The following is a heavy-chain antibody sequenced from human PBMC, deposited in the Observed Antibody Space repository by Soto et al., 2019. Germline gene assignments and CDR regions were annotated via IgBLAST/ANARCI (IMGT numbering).Heavy chain of an antibody. D-gene: IGHD2-15*01. J-gene: IGHJ3*02. CDR1: GDSVSSDSAA. V-gene: IGHV6-1*01. Sequence: SQTLSLTCAISGDSVSSDSAAWNWIRQSPSRGLEWLGRTYCRSKWYNDYAVSVNGRITINPDTSKNSLYLQMNSLRGEDTAVYYCARDGFCSGGTCYSPGNAFDMWGQGTKVTVSS. CDR3: ARDGFCSGGTCYSPGNAFDM. CDR2: TYCRSKWYN.